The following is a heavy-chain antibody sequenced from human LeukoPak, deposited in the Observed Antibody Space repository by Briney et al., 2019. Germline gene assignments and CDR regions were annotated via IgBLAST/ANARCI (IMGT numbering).Heavy chain of an antibody. D-gene: IGHD3-22*01. CDR3: ARDTYHYDISGYYRLDY. Sequence: SQTLSLTCTVSGGSISSGSYYLSWIRQPAGKGLEWIGRIYTSGSTNYNPSLNSRVTISVDTSKNQVSLKLTSVTAADTAVYYCARDTYHYDISGYYRLDYWGQGTLVTVSS. CDR1: GGSISSGSYY. CDR2: IYTSGST. J-gene: IGHJ4*02. V-gene: IGHV4-61*02.